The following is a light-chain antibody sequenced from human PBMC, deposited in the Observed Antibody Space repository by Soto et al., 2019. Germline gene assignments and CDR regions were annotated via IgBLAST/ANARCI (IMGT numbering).Light chain of an antibody. Sequence: EIVLTQSPGTLSLSPGEGATLSCRASQSVSGDYLAWYQSKPGQAPRLLIHGASNRTTGIPDRFSGSGSGTDCTPTIGRLEPEAFVVYYCQQYGSALTWTFGPGTKVEI. V-gene: IGKV3-20*01. J-gene: IGKJ1*01. CDR2: GAS. CDR3: QQYGSALTWT. CDR1: QSVSGDY.